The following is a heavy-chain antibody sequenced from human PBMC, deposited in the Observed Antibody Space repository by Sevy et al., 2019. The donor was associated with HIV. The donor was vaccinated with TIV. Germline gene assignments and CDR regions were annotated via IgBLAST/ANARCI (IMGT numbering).Heavy chain of an antibody. J-gene: IGHJ4*02. V-gene: IGHV3-33*01. CDR3: ARDKLLPVMITMVRGALSYYFDY. CDR2: IWYDGSNK. Sequence: GGSLRLSCAASGFTFSDYGMHWVRQAPGKGLERVAVIWYDGSNKYYAESVKGRFTISRDNSKNTLYVQMNSLRAEDTAVYYCARDKLLPVMITMVRGALSYYFDYWGQGTLVTVSS. D-gene: IGHD3-10*01. CDR1: GFTFSDYG.